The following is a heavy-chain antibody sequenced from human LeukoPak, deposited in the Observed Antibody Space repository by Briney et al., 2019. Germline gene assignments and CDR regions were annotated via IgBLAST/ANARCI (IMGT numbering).Heavy chain of an antibody. J-gene: IGHJ4*02. V-gene: IGHV3-73*01. Sequence: PGGSLRLSCAASGFTFSGSAMHWVRQASGKGLEWVGRIRSKAHNYATTYAASVKGRFTISRDDSKNTAYLQMSSLKTEDTAVYYCTSYYYYDSSSPIGLVRYWGQGTLVTVSS. CDR3: TSYYYYDSSSPIGLVRY. CDR2: IRSKAHNYAT. CDR1: GFTFSGSA. D-gene: IGHD3-22*01.